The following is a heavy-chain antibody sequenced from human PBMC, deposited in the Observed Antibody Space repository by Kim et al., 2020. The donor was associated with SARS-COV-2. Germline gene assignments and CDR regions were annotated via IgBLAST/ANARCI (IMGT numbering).Heavy chain of an antibody. Sequence: ASVKVSCKASGYTFTSYYMHWVRQAPGQGLEWMGIINPSGGSTSYAQKFQGRVTMTRDTSTSTVYMELSSLRSEDTAVYYCARGGLLYGSGSYYPPPRTFDYWGQGTLVTVSS. CDR3: ARGGLLYGSGSYYPPPRTFDY. CDR1: GYTFTSYY. V-gene: IGHV1-46*01. D-gene: IGHD3-10*01. CDR2: INPSGGST. J-gene: IGHJ4*02.